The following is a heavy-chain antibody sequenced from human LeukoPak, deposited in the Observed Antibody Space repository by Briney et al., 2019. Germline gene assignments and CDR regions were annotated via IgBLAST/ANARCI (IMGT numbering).Heavy chain of an antibody. Sequence: PGGSLRLSCAASGFTVSSNYMSWVRQAPGKGLEWVSVIYSGGSTYYADSVKGRFTISRDNSKNTLYLQMNSLRAEDTAVYYCARDPIRRYCSSTSCYTGYYYGMGVWGQGTTVTVSS. CDR3: ARDPIRRYCSSTSCYTGYYYGMGV. J-gene: IGHJ6*02. V-gene: IGHV3-53*01. CDR1: GFTVSSNY. D-gene: IGHD2-2*02. CDR2: IYSGGST.